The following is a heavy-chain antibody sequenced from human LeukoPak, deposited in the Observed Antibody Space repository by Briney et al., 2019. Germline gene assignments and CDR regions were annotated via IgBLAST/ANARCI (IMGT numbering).Heavy chain of an antibody. CDR1: GFIFSSYG. Sequence: GGSLRLSCAASGFIFSSYGMHWVRQAPGKGLEWVAVVSYDGVEKNHADSVKGRFSVSRDNSKNILYLQMKSLTTGDTAVYYCARVSSGWDYTFDYWGQGTLVTVSS. D-gene: IGHD6-19*01. J-gene: IGHJ4*02. CDR3: ARVSSGWDYTFDY. V-gene: IGHV3-30*19. CDR2: VSYDGVEK.